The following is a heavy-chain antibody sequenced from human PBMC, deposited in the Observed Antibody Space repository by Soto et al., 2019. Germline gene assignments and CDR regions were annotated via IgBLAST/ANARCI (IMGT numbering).Heavy chain of an antibody. CDR2: ISAYNGNT. D-gene: IGHD3-3*01. J-gene: IGHJ6*02. V-gene: IGHV1-18*04. CDR3: AREARPVYDFWSGYYTSDGPYYYGMDV. CDR1: GYTFTSYG. Sequence: ASVKVSCKASGYTFTSYGISWVRQAPGQGLVWTGWISAYNGNTNYAQKLLGRVTMTTDTSTSTAYMELRSLRSDDTAVYYCAREARPVYDFWSGYYTSDGPYYYGMDVWGQGTTVTVSS.